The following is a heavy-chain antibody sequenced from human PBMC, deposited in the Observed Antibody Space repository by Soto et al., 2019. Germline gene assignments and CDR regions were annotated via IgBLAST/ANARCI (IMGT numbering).Heavy chain of an antibody. CDR1: GGTVASSHW. D-gene: IGHD2-21*02. CDR2: VYHTGDT. J-gene: IGHJ5*02. CDR3: AREIVTAGGNNYFDP. Sequence: SETLSLTCGVSGGTVASSHWWSWVRQSPGGGLEWIGDVYHTGDTNLNPSLQSRVTISVDKSNNQFSLRLNSLTAADTAVYFCAREIVTAGGNNYFDPWGPGTLVTVSS. V-gene: IGHV4-4*02.